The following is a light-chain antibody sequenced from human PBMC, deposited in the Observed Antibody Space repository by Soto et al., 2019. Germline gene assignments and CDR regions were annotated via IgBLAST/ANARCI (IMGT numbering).Light chain of an antibody. J-gene: IGKJ2*01. Sequence: VLTQSPGALSVSPGERATLSCRASQTVRDASIAWYQQKPGQAPRLLIYGASIRDTGITSRFSGSGSGTDFTLTISRLEPEDSAVYYCQQYFTPRYTFGQRTKLEIK. CDR1: QTVRDAS. V-gene: IGKV3-20*01. CDR2: GAS. CDR3: QQYFTPRYT.